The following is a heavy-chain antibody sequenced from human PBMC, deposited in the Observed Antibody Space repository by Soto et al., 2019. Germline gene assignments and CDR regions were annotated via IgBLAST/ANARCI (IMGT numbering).Heavy chain of an antibody. V-gene: IGHV3-23*01. J-gene: IGHJ3*02. D-gene: IGHD4-17*01. CDR3: ARDLSGDYGALDT. CDR2: IRYSGSST. Sequence: LRLSCAPSVFTFSSYAMNCVLPSPGKGLDWLAAIRYSGSSTVYADSVKGRFTISRDNSKNTLYLQMNSLRAEDTAVYYCARDLSGDYGALDTWGQGTMVTVSS. CDR1: VFTFSSYA.